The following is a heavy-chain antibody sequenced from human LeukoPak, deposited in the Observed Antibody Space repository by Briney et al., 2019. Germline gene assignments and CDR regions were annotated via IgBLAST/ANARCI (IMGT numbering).Heavy chain of an antibody. CDR1: GFTFSSYA. Sequence: GSLRLSCAASGFTFSSYAMSWVRQASGKGLEWVSAISGSGGSTYYADSVKGRFTISRDNAKNSLYLQMNSLRAEDTAVYYCAKPWYSSSKRAFDIWGQGTMVTVSS. D-gene: IGHD6-13*01. CDR3: AKPWYSSSKRAFDI. V-gene: IGHV3-23*01. J-gene: IGHJ3*02. CDR2: ISGSGGST.